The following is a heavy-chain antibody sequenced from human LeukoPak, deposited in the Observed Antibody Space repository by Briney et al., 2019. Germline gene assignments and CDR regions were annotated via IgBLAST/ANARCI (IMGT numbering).Heavy chain of an antibody. CDR2: INHSGST. D-gene: IGHD2-2*01. V-gene: IGHV4-34*01. CDR3: ARGDCSSTSCLHACDI. J-gene: IGHJ3*02. Sequence: SETLSLTCAVYGGSFSGYYWSWIRQPPGKGREWIGEINHSGSTNYNPSLKSRVTISVDTPKNQFSLELSSVTAADTAVYDCARGDCSSTSCLHACDIWGHGTMVTVSS. CDR1: GGSFSGYY.